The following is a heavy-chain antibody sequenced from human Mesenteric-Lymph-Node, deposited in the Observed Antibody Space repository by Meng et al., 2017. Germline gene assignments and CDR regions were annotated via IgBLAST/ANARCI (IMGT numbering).Heavy chain of an antibody. J-gene: IGHJ6*02. CDR1: GFTFSSSA. CDR2: ISSSGPTT. D-gene: IGHD6-19*01. CDR3: ARDVYSREQWLVPPGDYYYYGMDV. V-gene: IGHV3-23*01. Sequence: GESLKISCAASGFTFSSSATSWVRQAPGKGLEWVSAISSSGPTTYYADSVKGRFTISRDNSKNTLYLQMNSLRAEDTAVYYCARDVYSREQWLVPPGDYYYYGMDVWGQGTTVTVSS.